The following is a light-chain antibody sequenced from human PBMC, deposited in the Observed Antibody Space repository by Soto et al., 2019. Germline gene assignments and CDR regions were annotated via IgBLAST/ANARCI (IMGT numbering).Light chain of an antibody. J-gene: IGKJ4*01. Sequence: EIVVTQSPATLSVSPGERATLSCRASQSVGNNFAWYQQKPGQAPRLLIFATSPRATGVPARFSGSGSGTEFTITISSLQSEDFAVYYCTQYGDWPLTFGGGAKVEIE. V-gene: IGKV3-15*01. CDR2: ATS. CDR1: QSVGNN. CDR3: TQYGDWPLT.